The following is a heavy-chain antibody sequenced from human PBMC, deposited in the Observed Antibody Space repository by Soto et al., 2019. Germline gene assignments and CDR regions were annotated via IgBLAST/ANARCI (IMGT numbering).Heavy chain of an antibody. Sequence: SPALTCAVSGGSISSSNWWSWVRQPPGKGLEWIGEIYHSGSTNYNPSLKSRVTISVDKSKNQFSLKLSSVTAADTAVYYCARMSAPVRYFDWLTPTSYYYYGMDVWGQGTTVTVSS. J-gene: IGHJ6*02. CDR1: GGSISSSNW. CDR3: ARMSAPVRYFDWLTPTSYYYYGMDV. CDR2: IYHSGST. V-gene: IGHV4-4*02. D-gene: IGHD3-9*01.